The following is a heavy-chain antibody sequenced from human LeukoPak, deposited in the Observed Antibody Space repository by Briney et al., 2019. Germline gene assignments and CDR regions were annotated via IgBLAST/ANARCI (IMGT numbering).Heavy chain of an antibody. Sequence: GESLKISCKGSGYSFTSYWIGWVRQMPGKGLEWMGIIYPGDSDTRYSPSFQGQVTISADKSISTAYLQWSSLKASDTAMYYCARHAMDSCGWYAEDYWGQGTLVTVSS. CDR2: IYPGDSDT. V-gene: IGHV5-51*01. CDR1: GYSFTSYW. J-gene: IGHJ4*02. D-gene: IGHD6-19*01. CDR3: ARHAMDSCGWYAEDY.